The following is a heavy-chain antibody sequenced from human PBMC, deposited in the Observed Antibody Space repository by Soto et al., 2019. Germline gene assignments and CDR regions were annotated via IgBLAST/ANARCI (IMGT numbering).Heavy chain of an antibody. D-gene: IGHD6-19*01. Sequence: SETLSLTCAVYGGSFIGYYWSWIRQPPWKGLEWIGEINHSGSTNYNPSLKSRVTISVDTSKNQFSLKLSSVTAADTAVYYCARLAVAGTFYYYYGMDVWGQGTTVTVS. CDR2: INHSGST. CDR1: GGSFIGYY. J-gene: IGHJ6*02. CDR3: ARLAVAGTFYYYYGMDV. V-gene: IGHV4-34*01.